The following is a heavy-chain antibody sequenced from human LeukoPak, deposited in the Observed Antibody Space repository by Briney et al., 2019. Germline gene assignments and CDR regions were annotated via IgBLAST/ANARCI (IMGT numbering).Heavy chain of an antibody. CDR1: GCXFTGYY. D-gene: IGHD1-26*01. J-gene: IGHJ4*02. CDR2: INPNSGGT. CDR3: ARGWGGSPPFDY. V-gene: IGHV1-2*02. Sequence: ASVKVSCKASGCXFTGYYIHWVRQAPGQGLEWMGWINPNSGGTNYAQKFQGRVTMTRDTSISTAYMELGRLRSDDTAVYYCARGWGGSPPFDYWGQGTLVTVSS.